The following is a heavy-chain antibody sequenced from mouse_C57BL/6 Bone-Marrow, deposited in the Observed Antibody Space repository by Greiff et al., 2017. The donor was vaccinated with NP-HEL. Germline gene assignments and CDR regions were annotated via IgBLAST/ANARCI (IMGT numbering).Heavy chain of an antibody. V-gene: IGHV1-81*01. CDR1: GYTFTSYG. CDR3: ARSSLYYYGSSYWYFDV. CDR2: IYPRSGNT. J-gene: IGHJ1*03. D-gene: IGHD1-1*01. Sequence: VQLVESGAELARPGASVKLSCKASGYTFTSYGISWVKQRTGQGLEWIGEIYPRSGNTYYNEKFKGKATLTADKSSSTAYMELRSLTSEDSAVYFCARSSLYYYGSSYWYFDVWGTGTTVTVSS.